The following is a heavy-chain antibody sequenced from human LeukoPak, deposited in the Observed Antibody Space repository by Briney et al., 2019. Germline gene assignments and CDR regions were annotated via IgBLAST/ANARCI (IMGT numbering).Heavy chain of an antibody. V-gene: IGHV4-39*01. CDR1: GGSISSSSYY. J-gene: IGHJ6*03. CDR2: VYYSGST. Sequence: SETLSLTWTVSGGSISSSSYYWGWIREPPGKGLGWIGSVYYSGSTYYNPSLKSRVTISVDTSKNQFSLKLSSVTAADTAVYYCATEEIQRHYYYYYMDVWGKGTTVTISS. CDR3: ATEEIQRHYYYYYMDV. D-gene: IGHD5-18*01.